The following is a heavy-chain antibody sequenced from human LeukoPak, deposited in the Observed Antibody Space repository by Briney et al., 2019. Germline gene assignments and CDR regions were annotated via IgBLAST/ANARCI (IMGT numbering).Heavy chain of an antibody. D-gene: IGHD3-16*02. Sequence: SQTLSLTCTVSGGSISSGGYYWSWIRQHPGKGLEWIGYIYYSGSTNYNPSLKSRVTMSVDTSKNQFSLKLSSVTAADTAVYYCARAGGTYQTYYFDYWGQGTLVTVSS. CDR3: ARAGGTYQTYYFDY. CDR2: IYYSGST. V-gene: IGHV4-31*03. CDR1: GGSISSGGYY. J-gene: IGHJ4*02.